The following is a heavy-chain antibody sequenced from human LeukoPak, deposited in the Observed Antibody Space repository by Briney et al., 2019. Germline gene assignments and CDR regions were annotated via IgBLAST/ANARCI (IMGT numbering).Heavy chain of an antibody. V-gene: IGHV4-59*08. CDR3: ARRSISGNSWDYFDY. D-gene: IGHD4-23*01. J-gene: IGHJ4*02. CDR2: MYYSGST. Sequence: SETLSLTCTVSGASISSYYWSWIRQPPGKGLEWIAFMYYSGSTNYNPSLKSRVTISVDTSKNQFSLKLSAVTAADTAVYYCARRSISGNSWDYFDYWGQGTLVTVSS. CDR1: GASISSYY.